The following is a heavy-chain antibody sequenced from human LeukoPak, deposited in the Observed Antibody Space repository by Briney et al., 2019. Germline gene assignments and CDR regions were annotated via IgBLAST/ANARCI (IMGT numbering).Heavy chain of an antibody. Sequence: GASVTVSCKASGYTFTSYYMHWVRQAPGQGLEWMGIINPSGGSTSYAQKFQGRVTMTRGTSTSTVYMELSSLRSEDTAVYYCARDLTRDSSGYYYDWFDPWGQGTLVAVSS. CDR2: INPSGGST. J-gene: IGHJ5*02. CDR1: GYTFTSYY. D-gene: IGHD3-22*01. CDR3: ARDLTRDSSGYYYDWFDP. V-gene: IGHV1-46*01.